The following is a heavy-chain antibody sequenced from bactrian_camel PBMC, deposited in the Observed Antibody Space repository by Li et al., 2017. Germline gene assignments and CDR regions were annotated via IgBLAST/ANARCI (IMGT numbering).Heavy chain of an antibody. CDR2: INGGGGGT. J-gene: IGHJ4*01. V-gene: IGHV3S31*01. CDR1: GFTLSSYT. Sequence: VQLVESGGDLVQPGGSLRLSCLVSGFTLSSYTMSWVRQAPGKGLEWVSRINGGGGGTYLADSVKGRFTISRDNAKNTLYLQLNSLKPEDTAVYYCAAHYVVVRTFKYWGQGTQVTVS. CDR3: AAHYVVVRTFKY. D-gene: IGHD2*01.